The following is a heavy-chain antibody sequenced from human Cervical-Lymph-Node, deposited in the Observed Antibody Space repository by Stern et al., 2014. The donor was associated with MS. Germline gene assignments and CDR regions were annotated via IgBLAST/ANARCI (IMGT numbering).Heavy chain of an antibody. CDR1: GYTFTSHA. CDR2: INTNTGNP. CDR3: ASRGGYGDLDAFDI. D-gene: IGHD4-17*01. J-gene: IGHJ3*02. Sequence: DQLVESGSELKKTGASVKVSCKASGYTFTSHAINWVRQAPGQGLEWMGWINTNTGNPTYAQGFTGRFVFSLDTSVSTAYLQISSLKAEDTAVYYCASRGGYGDLDAFDIWGQGTMVTVSS. V-gene: IGHV7-4-1*02.